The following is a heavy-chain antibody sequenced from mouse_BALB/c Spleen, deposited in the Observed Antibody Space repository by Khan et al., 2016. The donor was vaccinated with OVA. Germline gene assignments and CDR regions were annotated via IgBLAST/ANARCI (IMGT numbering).Heavy chain of an antibody. CDR2: IWSGGST. V-gene: IGHV2-2*01. CDR3: ARHSDRYDFTY. D-gene: IGHD2-12*01. Sequence: VQLKQSGPGLVQPSQSLSITCTVSGFSLTTYGIHWVRQSPGKGLEWLGVIWSGGSTDYNAPFISRLNISQDNSKSQVFFKMNSLQADDTAIYXCARHSDRYDFTYWGQGTLVTVSA. CDR1: GFSLTTYG. J-gene: IGHJ3*01.